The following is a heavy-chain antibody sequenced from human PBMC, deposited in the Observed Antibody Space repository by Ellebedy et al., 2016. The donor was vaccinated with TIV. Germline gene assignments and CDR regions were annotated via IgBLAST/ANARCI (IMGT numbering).Heavy chain of an antibody. CDR2: ISSDRSTK. D-gene: IGHD6-19*01. CDR3: ARPSVESSGQGMDV. Sequence: GESLKISCEASEFTFSMYALHWVRQAPGQGLEWVAGISSDRSTKYYADSVKGRFTISRDNSKNTMYLQMNSLSAEDTAVYFCARPSVESSGQGMDVWGHGTTVTVSS. J-gene: IGHJ6*02. CDR1: EFTFSMYA. V-gene: IGHV3-30-3*01.